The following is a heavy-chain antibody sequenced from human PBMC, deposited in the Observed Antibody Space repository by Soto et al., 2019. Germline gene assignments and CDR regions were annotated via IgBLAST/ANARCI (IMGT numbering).Heavy chain of an antibody. CDR1: GGSFNDFF. CDR3: ASGPSTGTMSY. J-gene: IGHJ4*02. CDR2: STHSSRT. Sequence: NPSETLSLTCAVYGGSFNDFFWSWIRQPPGKGLEWIGESTHSSRTNYNPSLKSRVTISVDTSKNQFSLNLSSVTAADTAVYYCASGPSTGTMSYWGQGTLVPVSS. D-gene: IGHD1-1*01. V-gene: IGHV4-34*01.